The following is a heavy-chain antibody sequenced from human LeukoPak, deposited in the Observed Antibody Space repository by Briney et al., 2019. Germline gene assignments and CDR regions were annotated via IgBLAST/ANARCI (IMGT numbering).Heavy chain of an antibody. CDR1: GGSISSGDYY. V-gene: IGHV4-30-4*08. D-gene: IGHD2-2*01. J-gene: IGHJ4*02. CDR3: ARDRRYCSSTSCYHLYYFDY. Sequence: SQTLSLTCTVSGGSISSGDYYWSWIRQPPGKGLEWIGYIYYSGSTYYNPSLKSRVTISVDTSKNQFSLKLSSVTAADTAVYYCARDRRYCSSTSCYHLYYFDYWGQGTLVTVSS. CDR2: IYYSGST.